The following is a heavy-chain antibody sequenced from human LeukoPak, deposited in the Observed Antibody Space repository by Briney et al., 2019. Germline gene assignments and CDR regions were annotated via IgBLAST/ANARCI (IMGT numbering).Heavy chain of an antibody. Sequence: KPSETLSLTCTVSGGSISSSSYYWGWIRQPPGKGLEWIGSIYYSGSTYYNPSLKSRVTISVDTSKNQFSLKLSSVTAADTAVYYCARRTSIAVAGTGGYFDYWGQGTLVTVSS. CDR2: IYYSGST. V-gene: IGHV4-39*07. CDR1: GGSISSSSYY. D-gene: IGHD6-19*01. CDR3: ARRTSIAVAGTGGYFDY. J-gene: IGHJ4*02.